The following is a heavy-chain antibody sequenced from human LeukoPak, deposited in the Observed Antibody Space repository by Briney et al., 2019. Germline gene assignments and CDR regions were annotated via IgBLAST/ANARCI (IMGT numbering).Heavy chain of an antibody. Sequence: PGGSLRLSCAASGFTFSSYGMHWVRQAPGKGLEWVAFIRYDGSNKYYADSVKGRFTISRDNSKNTLYLQINSLRAEDTAVYYCAKCYIHFRYSSSPEAFDIWGQGTMVTVSS. CDR2: IRYDGSNK. CDR1: GFTFSSYG. CDR3: AKCYIHFRYSSSPEAFDI. V-gene: IGHV3-30*02. J-gene: IGHJ3*02. D-gene: IGHD6-6*01.